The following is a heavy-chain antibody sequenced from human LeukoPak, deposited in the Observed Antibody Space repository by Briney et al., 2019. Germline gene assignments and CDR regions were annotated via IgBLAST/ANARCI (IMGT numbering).Heavy chain of an antibody. CDR2: IIPIFGTA. CDR3: ARSPYYYDSSGYYLDY. Sequence: VASVKVSCKASGGTFSSYAISWVRQAPGQGLEWMGGIIPIFGTANYAQKFQGRVTITADESTSTAYMELSSLRSEDMAVYYCARSPYYYDSSGYYLDYWGQGTLVTVSS. D-gene: IGHD3-22*01. J-gene: IGHJ4*02. V-gene: IGHV1-69*13. CDR1: GGTFSSYA.